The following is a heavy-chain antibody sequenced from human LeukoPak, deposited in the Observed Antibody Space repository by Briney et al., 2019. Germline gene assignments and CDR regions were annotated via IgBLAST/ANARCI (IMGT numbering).Heavy chain of an antibody. CDR3: ARDSSYGSGSLDY. J-gene: IGHJ4*02. D-gene: IGHD3-10*01. Sequence: SETLSLTCTVSGGSVSSGSYYWSWIRQPPGKGLEWIGYIYYSGSTNYNASLKSRVTISVDTSKNQFSLKLSSVTAADTAVYYCARDSSYGSGSLDYWGQGTLVTVSS. CDR2: IYYSGST. CDR1: GGSVSSGSYY. V-gene: IGHV4-61*01.